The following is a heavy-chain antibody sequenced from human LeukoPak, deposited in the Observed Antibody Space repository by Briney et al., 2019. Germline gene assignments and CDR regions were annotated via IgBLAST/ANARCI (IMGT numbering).Heavy chain of an antibody. J-gene: IGHJ4*02. CDR3: TTRSGDFWSGFVN. Sequence: ASVKVSCKVSGNSLSELSIQGVRQAPGKGLECMGGFDPEEAKMVYAQNFQGRVTMTEDSSTQTAYMELSGLTSDDTAVYYCTTRSGDFWSGFVNWGQGTLVTVSS. V-gene: IGHV1-24*01. CDR1: GNSLSELS. D-gene: IGHD3-3*01. CDR2: FDPEEAKM.